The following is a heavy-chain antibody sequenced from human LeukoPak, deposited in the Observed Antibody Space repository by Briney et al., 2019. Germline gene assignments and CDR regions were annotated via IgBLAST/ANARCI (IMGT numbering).Heavy chain of an antibody. V-gene: IGHV3-7*01. Sequence: DPGGSLSLSCTASDFNFSSYWMDWVRQAPGKGLQWVAHIKEDGSETEYVDSVKGRFTISRDNKKRSLFLQMDDLRVEDMGIYYCVRDGSPLSGRALHLWAQGTMVTVSS. CDR3: VRDGSPLSGRALHL. CDR1: DFNFSSYW. J-gene: IGHJ3*01. D-gene: IGHD4-11*01. CDR2: IKEDGSET.